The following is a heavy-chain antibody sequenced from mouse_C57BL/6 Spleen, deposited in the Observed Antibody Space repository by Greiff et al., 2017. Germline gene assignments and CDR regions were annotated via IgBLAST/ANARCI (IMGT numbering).Heavy chain of an antibody. D-gene: IGHD1-1*01. J-gene: IGHJ2*01. CDR1: GYTFTDYE. Sequence: VQLQESGAELVRPGASVTLSCKASGYTFTDYEMHWVKQTPVHGLEWIGAIDPETGGTAYNQKFKGKAILTADKSSSTAYMELRSLTSEDSAVYYCTRSDYGSSYGDYWGQGTTLTVSS. CDR3: TRSDYGSSYGDY. CDR2: IDPETGGT. V-gene: IGHV1-15*01.